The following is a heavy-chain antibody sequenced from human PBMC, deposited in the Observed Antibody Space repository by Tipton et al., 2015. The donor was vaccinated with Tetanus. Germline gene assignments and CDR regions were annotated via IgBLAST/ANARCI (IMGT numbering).Heavy chain of an antibody. CDR3: AREAEGRGGRCVSGDFDT. D-gene: IGHD2-15*01. CDR1: GFIFSSYG. J-gene: IGHJ4*02. V-gene: IGHV3-33*01. CDR2: SWYDGTDK. Sequence: SLRLSCAASGFIFSSYGIHWVRQAPGKGLEWLAVSWYDGTDKYYADSVKGRFTISRDNSKNTLYLQMNSLRAEDSALYDCAREAEGRGGRCVSGDFDTWGQGTQDTVSS.